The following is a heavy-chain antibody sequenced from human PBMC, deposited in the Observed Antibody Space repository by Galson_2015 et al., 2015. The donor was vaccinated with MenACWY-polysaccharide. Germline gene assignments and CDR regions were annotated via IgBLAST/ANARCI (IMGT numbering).Heavy chain of an antibody. CDR3: ARDPHCGAGCSIHDAFDI. V-gene: IGHV3-74*01. CDR1: GFTFSSYW. J-gene: IGHJ3*02. CDR2: INTDGSST. D-gene: IGHD2-21*02. Sequence: SLRLSCAASGFTFSSYWMHWVRQAPGEGLVWVSRINTDGSSTSYADSVKGRFTVSRDNAKNTVYLQMNSLRVEDTAVYYCARDPHCGAGCSIHDAFDIWGQWTMVTVSS.